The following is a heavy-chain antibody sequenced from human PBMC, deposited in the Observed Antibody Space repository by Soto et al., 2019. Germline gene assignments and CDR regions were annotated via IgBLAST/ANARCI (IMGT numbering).Heavy chain of an antibody. CDR3: ARDQTTGDWFDA. J-gene: IGHJ5*02. D-gene: IGHD4-17*01. CDR2: INGDGSDT. V-gene: IGHV3-74*03. Sequence: GGSLRLSCGASGFDFNNYWMHWVRQDPGKGLVWVSRINGDGSDTKYADSVKGRFTISRDNAKNTVYLQMNSLRAEDTAVYYCARDQTTGDWFDAWGQGTLVTVSS. CDR1: GFDFNNYW.